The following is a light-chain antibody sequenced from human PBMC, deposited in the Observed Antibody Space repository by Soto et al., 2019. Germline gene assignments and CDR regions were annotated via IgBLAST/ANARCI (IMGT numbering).Light chain of an antibody. CDR1: ESVRNNS. CDR3: HHYGYRADA. Sequence: LILTQSPGTLSLSPGERATLSCRASESVRNNSLAGYQQHPGQAPRLLIFGASSRATGIPDRFTATGSGADYSLTISRLEPDGAAVYVGHHYGYRADACGQGTKLYIK. J-gene: IGKJ2*01. V-gene: IGKV3-20*01. CDR2: GAS.